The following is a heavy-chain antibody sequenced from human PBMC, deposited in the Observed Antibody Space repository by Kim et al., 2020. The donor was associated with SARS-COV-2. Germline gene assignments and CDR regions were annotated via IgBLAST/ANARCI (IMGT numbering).Heavy chain of an antibody. J-gene: IGHJ4*02. CDR3: ALGYSYEGFDY. D-gene: IGHD5-18*01. CDR2: IYNGGST. Sequence: GGSLRLSCAASGFTVSSNYMSWVRQAPGKGLEWVSVIYNGGSTYYADSVKGRFTISRDNSKNTLYLQMNSLRAEDTAVYYCALGYSYEGFDYWGQGTLVTVSS. CDR1: GFTVSSNY. V-gene: IGHV3-66*01.